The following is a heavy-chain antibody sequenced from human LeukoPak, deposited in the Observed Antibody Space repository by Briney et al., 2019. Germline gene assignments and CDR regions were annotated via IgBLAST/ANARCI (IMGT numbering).Heavy chain of an antibody. CDR3: ARQSPPNYDYVWGTLSGGAFDI. Sequence: SQTLSLTCTVSGGSISSYYWSWIRQPPGKGLEWIGYIYYSGSTNYNPSLKSRVTISVDTSKNQFSLKLSSVTAADTAVYYCARQSPPNYDYVWGTLSGGAFDIWGQGTMVTVSS. V-gene: IGHV4-59*08. CDR1: GGSISSYY. CDR2: IYYSGST. J-gene: IGHJ3*02. D-gene: IGHD3-16*01.